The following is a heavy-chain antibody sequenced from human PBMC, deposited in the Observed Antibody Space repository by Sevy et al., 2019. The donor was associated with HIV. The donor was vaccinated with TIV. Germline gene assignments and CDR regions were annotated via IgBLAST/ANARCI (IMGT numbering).Heavy chain of an antibody. D-gene: IGHD3-22*01. CDR3: ARDHDYYDSSGYSYYYGMDV. CDR2: INPNSGGT. V-gene: IGHV1-2*06. Sequence: ASVKVSCKASGYTFTGYYMHWVRQAPGQGLEWMGRINPNSGGTNYAQKFQGRVTMTRDTSISTAYMELSRLRSDDTAVYYCARDHDYYDSSGYSYYYGMDVWGQGTTVTVSS. CDR1: GYTFTGYY. J-gene: IGHJ6*02.